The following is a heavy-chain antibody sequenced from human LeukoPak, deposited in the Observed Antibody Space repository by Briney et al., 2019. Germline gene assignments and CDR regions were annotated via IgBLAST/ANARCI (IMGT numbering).Heavy chain of an antibody. D-gene: IGHD3-22*01. Sequence: SETLSLTCTVSGGSISSYYWSWIRQPAGRGLEWIGRIYTSGSTYCTPSLKSRVTMSVDTSKNQFSLKLSSVTAADTAVYYCARDQYYYDTSGYYFFDYWGQGTLVTVSS. CDR1: GGSISSYY. CDR2: IYTSGST. CDR3: ARDQYYYDTSGYYFFDY. J-gene: IGHJ4*02. V-gene: IGHV4-4*07.